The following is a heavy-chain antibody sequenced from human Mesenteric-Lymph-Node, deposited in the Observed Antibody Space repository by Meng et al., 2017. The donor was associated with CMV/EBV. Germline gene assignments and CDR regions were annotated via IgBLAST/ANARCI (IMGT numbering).Heavy chain of an antibody. CDR3: ARHQRWLKSEGGFNY. D-gene: IGHD4-23*01. CDR1: GGSFSGYD. V-gene: IGHV4-34*01. Sequence: QVQLQQGGAGLLNPSETLARTCAVYGGSFSGYDWSWIRQPPGKGLEWIGEINHSGSTNYNPSLKSRVTISVDTSKNQFSLKLSSVTAADTAVYYCARHQRWLKSEGGFNYWGQGTLVTVSS. CDR2: INHSGST. J-gene: IGHJ4*02.